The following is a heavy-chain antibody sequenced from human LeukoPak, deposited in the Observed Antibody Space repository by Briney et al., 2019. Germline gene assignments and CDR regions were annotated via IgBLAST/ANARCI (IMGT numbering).Heavy chain of an antibody. CDR2: IWYDGSNK. CDR1: GFTFSSYG. J-gene: IGHJ5*02. Sequence: GGSLRLSCAASGFTFSSYGMHWVRQAPGKGLEWVAVIWYDGSNKYYADSVKGRFTISRDNSKNTLYLQMNSLRAEDTAVYYCAKGPLSFGELLSWGQGTLVTVSS. D-gene: IGHD3-10*01. V-gene: IGHV3-33*06. CDR3: AKGPLSFGELLS.